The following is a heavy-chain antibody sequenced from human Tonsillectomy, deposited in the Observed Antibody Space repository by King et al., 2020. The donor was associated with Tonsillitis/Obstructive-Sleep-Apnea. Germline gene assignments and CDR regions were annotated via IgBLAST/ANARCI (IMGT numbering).Heavy chain of an antibody. V-gene: IGHV3-23*04. CDR3: AKDGEPYGSGSYYYHGMDV. D-gene: IGHD3-10*01. J-gene: IGHJ6*02. Sequence: EVQLVESGGGLVQPGGSLRLSCAASGFTFSSYAMSWVRQAPGRGLEWVSGISGGGDSTYYADSVKGRFTISRDISMNTLYLQMNSLRAEDTAVYYCAKDGEPYGSGSYYYHGMDVWGQGTTVTVSS. CDR1: GFTFSSYA. CDR2: ISGGGDST.